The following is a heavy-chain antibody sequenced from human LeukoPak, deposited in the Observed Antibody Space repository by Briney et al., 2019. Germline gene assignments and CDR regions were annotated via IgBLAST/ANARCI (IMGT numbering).Heavy chain of an antibody. CDR1: GFTFSDRY. CDR3: TRCSTGTRLYYFDY. V-gene: IGHV3-72*01. CDR2: SRNKANSYTT. Sequence: QPGGSLRLSCTASGFTFSDRYIDWVRQAPGQGLEWVGRSRNKANSYTTEYAASVKGRFTISRDESENLLYLQMNSLKTEDTAVYYCTRCSTGTRLYYFDYWGQGTLVTVSS. J-gene: IGHJ4*02. D-gene: IGHD1/OR15-1a*01.